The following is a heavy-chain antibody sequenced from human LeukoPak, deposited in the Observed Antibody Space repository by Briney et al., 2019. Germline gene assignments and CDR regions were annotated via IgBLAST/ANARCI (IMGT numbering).Heavy chain of an antibody. CDR3: ARATAGNSSGRYPGWPVDY. Sequence: PGGSLRLSCAASGFTFRSYAICWVRQAPGKGLEWVSGISGSGGDTYFADSVKGRFNISSDHSKNTVFLQMDSLRAEDTAVYYCARATAGNSSGRYPGWPVDYWGQGTLVTVSS. D-gene: IGHD6-19*01. CDR1: GFTFRSYA. J-gene: IGHJ4*02. CDR2: ISGSGGDT. V-gene: IGHV3-23*01.